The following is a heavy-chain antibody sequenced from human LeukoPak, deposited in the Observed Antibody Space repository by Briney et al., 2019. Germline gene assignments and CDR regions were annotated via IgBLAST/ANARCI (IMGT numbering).Heavy chain of an antibody. CDR3: VREIIKSSGWYYFEY. J-gene: IGHJ4*02. CDR2: IIPIFGTA. D-gene: IGHD6-19*01. CDR1: GGTFSSYA. Sequence: GASVKVSCKASGGTFSSYAISWVRQAPGQGLEWMGGIIPIFGTANYAQKLQGRVTITTDESTSTAYMELSSLRSEDTAVYYCVREIIKSSGWYYFEYWGQGTLVTVSS. V-gene: IGHV1-69*05.